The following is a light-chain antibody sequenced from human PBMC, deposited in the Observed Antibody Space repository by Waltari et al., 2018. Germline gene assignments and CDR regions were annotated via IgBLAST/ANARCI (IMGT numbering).Light chain of an antibody. J-gene: IGLJ2*01. CDR3: LLYYGGAPV. CDR1: TGAVPSGFS. V-gene: IGLV7-43*01. CDR2: DTS. Sequence: QTVVTQEPSLTVSPAGTVTLTCAYSTGAVPSGFSPNWFQQKPGQAPRALIYDTSNKHSWTPARFSGSLLGGKAALTLSGVRSEDEADYYCLLYYGGAPVFGGGTKLTVL.